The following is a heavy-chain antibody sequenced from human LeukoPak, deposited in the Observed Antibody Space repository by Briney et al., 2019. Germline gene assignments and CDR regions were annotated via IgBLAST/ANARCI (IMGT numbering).Heavy chain of an antibody. D-gene: IGHD3-3*01. CDR1: GGTFSSYA. Sequence: SVKVSCKASGGTFSSYAISWVRQAPGQGLEWMGGIIPIFGTANYAQKLQGRVTITADKSTGTAYMELSSLRSEDTAVYYCASSDTGITIFGVVALDYWGQGTLVTVSS. V-gene: IGHV1-69*06. J-gene: IGHJ4*02. CDR2: IIPIFGTA. CDR3: ASSDTGITIFGVVALDY.